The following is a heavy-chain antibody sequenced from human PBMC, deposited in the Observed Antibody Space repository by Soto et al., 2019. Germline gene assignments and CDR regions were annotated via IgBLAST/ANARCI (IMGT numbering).Heavy chain of an antibody. J-gene: IGHJ2*01. CDR2: INHSGST. Sequence: SETLSLTCAVYGGSFSGYYWSWIRQPPGKGLEWIGEINHSGSTNYNPSLKSRVTISVDTSKNQFSLKLSSVTAADTAVYYCARMHCSSTSCKHYWYFDLWGRGTLVPVS. CDR3: ARMHCSSTSCKHYWYFDL. CDR1: GGSFSGYY. D-gene: IGHD2-2*01. V-gene: IGHV4-34*01.